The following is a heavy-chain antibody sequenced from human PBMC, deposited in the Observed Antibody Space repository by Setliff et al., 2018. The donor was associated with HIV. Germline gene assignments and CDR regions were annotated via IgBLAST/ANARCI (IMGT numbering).Heavy chain of an antibody. Sequence: ASVKVSCKSAGYTCIDYYLHWVRQAHGQGLEWVGWVNPRNGGINYSQRFQGRVTMTRDTSIGTAYMELNRLKSDDTAVYFCARKSLRGTIHYWGQGTLVTVSS. V-gene: IGHV1-2*02. D-gene: IGHD1-1*01. J-gene: IGHJ4*02. CDR2: VNPRNGGI. CDR1: GYTCIDYY. CDR3: ARKSLRGTIHY.